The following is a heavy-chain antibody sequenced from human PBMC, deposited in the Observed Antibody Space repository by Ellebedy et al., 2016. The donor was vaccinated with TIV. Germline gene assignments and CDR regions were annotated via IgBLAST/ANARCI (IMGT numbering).Heavy chain of an antibody. V-gene: IGHV3-74*01. D-gene: IGHD3-9*01. CDR3: TRGYYDILTGYSFFSHYGLDV. CDR2: VGNDGST. Sequence: GGSLRLXCAASGFTFGTSWMHWVRQAPGKGLVWVSRVGNDGSTIYADSVKGRFTISRDNSKSTLNLQMSSLRAEDTAVYYCTRGYYDILTGYSFFSHYGLDVWGQGTTVTVSS. J-gene: IGHJ6*02. CDR1: GFTFGTSW.